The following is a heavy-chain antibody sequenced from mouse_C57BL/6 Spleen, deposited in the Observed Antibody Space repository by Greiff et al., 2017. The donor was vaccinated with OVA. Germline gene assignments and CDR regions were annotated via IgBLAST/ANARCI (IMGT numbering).Heavy chain of an antibody. CDR3: ARDDYGNYGWYFDV. J-gene: IGHJ1*03. Sequence: EVQLVESGGGLVKPGGSLKLSCAASGFTFSSYAMSWVRQTPEKRLEWVATISDGGSYTYYPDNVKGRFTISRDNAKNNLYLQMSHLKSEDTAMYYCARDDYGNYGWYFDVWGTGTTVTVSS. V-gene: IGHV5-4*01. D-gene: IGHD2-1*01. CDR1: GFTFSSYA. CDR2: ISDGGSYT.